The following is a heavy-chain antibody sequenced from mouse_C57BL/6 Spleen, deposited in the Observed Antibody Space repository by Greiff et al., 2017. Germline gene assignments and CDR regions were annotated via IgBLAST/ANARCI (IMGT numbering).Heavy chain of an antibody. V-gene: IGHV1-69*01. CDR2: IDPSDSYT. CDR3: ARGPNNSNSPGGCAY. CDR1: GYTFTSYW. D-gene: IGHD2-5*01. Sequence: QVQLQQPGAELVMPGASVKLSCKASGYTFTSYWMHWVKQRPGQGLEWIGEIDPSDSYTNYNQKFKGKSTLTVDKSSSTAYMQLSSLTSEDSAVYYCARGPNNSNSPGGCAYWGQGTLVTVSA. J-gene: IGHJ3*01.